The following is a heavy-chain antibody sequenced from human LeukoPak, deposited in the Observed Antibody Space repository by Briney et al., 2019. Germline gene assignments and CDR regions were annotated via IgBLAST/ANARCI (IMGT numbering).Heavy chain of an antibody. V-gene: IGHV1-2*02. Sequence: GASVKVSCKASGYPFTYYYIHWVRQAPGQGLEWMGWINPNTGGANYAQKFRGRVTMTRDTSISTAYMELSRLRSDDTAVYYCATDSSGYYLPLFDHWGQGTPVTVSS. CDR2: INPNTGGA. CDR1: GYPFTYYY. D-gene: IGHD3-22*01. CDR3: ATDSSGYYLPLFDH. J-gene: IGHJ4*02.